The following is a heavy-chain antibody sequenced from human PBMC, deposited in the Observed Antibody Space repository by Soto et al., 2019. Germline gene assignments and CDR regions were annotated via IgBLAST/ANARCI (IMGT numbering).Heavy chain of an antibody. V-gene: IGHV3-74*01. CDR3: ARWFTGGNFDYFDF. CDR2: IDSAGRTT. Sequence: PGGSLRLSCAASGFTFSSALMHWFRQAPGKGLVWVSRIDSAGRTTTYADSVKGRFTISRDNAKNTLYLQMNGLRAEDTALYYCARWFTGGNFDYFDFWGQGTQVTVSS. D-gene: IGHD2-21*02. CDR1: GFTFSSAL. J-gene: IGHJ4*02.